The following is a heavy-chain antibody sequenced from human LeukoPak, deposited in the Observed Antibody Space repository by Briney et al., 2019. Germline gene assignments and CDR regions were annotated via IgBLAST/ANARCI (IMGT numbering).Heavy chain of an antibody. V-gene: IGHV4-59*01. CDR3: ARADYDILTGYPSWFDP. J-gene: IGHJ5*02. CDR2: IYYSGGT. Sequence: SETLSLTCTVSGGSISSYYWSWIRQPPGKGLEWIGYIYYSGGTNYNPSLKSRVTISVDTSKNQFSLKLSSVTAADTAVYYCARADYDILTGYPSWFDPWGQGTLVTVSS. D-gene: IGHD3-9*01. CDR1: GGSISSYY.